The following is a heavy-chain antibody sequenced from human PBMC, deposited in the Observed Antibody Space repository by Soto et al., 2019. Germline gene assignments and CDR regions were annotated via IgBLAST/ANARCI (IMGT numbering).Heavy chain of an antibody. CDR2: ISSSSSYI. Sequence: GGSLRLSCAASGFTFSSYSMNWVRQAPGKGLEWVSSISSSSSYIYYADSVKGRLTISRDNAKNSLYLQMNSLRAEDTAVYYCARDIEGYCSSTSCYDQVVWTYYMDVWGKGTTVTVSS. D-gene: IGHD2-2*01. V-gene: IGHV3-21*01. CDR1: GFTFSSYS. CDR3: ARDIEGYCSSTSCYDQVVWTYYMDV. J-gene: IGHJ6*03.